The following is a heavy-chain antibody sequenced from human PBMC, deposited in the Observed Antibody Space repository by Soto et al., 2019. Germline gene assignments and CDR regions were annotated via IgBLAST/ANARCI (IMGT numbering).Heavy chain of an antibody. J-gene: IGHJ4*02. D-gene: IGHD5-18*01. V-gene: IGHV1-8*01. CDR3: AREDGYISDY. CDR1: GYNFISYD. Sequence: QVQLVQSGAEVKKPGASEKVSCKASGYNFISYDIKWLRQATRQGLEWMGWMNPNTGDTVYSQKFQGRVTMTRNTSINTANLELSRVRSHDTGVYFCAREDGYISDYWCQGPLLTVPS. CDR2: MNPNTGDT.